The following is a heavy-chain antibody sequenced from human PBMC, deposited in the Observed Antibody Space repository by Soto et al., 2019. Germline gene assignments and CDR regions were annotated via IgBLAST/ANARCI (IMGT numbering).Heavy chain of an antibody. V-gene: IGHV3-7*03. D-gene: IGHD6-6*01. CDR3: ARDPGLRPARIRGLGWFDP. Sequence: EMQLVESGGGLVQPGGSLRLACTASGFTFSGYWMNWVRQAPGKGLEWVARIKQDGSEEHYVDSVKGRFTISRDNANNSVYLQMTSLRAEDTAVYCCARDPGLRPARIRGLGWFDPWGQGVLVTVSS. CDR1: GFTFSGYW. J-gene: IGHJ5*02. CDR2: IKQDGSEE.